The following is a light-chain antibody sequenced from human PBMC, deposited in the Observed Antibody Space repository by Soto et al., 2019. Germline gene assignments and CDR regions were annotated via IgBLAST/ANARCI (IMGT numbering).Light chain of an antibody. CDR2: DAS. CDR1: QSVSSY. V-gene: IGKV3-11*01. Sequence: EIVLTQSPATLSLSPGERATLSCRASQSVSSYLAWYQQKPGQAPRLLLYDASNRATGIPARFSGSGSGTDFTLTISSLEPEDFAVYYCQQRSNLVTFGPGTKVDIK. J-gene: IGKJ3*01. CDR3: QQRSNLVT.